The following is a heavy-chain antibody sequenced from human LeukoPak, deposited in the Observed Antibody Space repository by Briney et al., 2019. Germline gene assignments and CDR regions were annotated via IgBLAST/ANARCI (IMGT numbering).Heavy chain of an antibody. V-gene: IGHV3-23*01. J-gene: IGHJ4*02. CDR3: AKDLYSNQRGIDY. Sequence: GGSLRLSCAASGFTFSSYSMNWVRQAPGKGLEWVSAISGGSGETTYYADSLKGRLTISRDNSKNTLYLQMNSLRAEDTAVYYCAKDLYSNQRGIDYWGQGTLVTVSS. CDR1: GFTFSSYS. CDR2: ISGGSGETT. D-gene: IGHD6-13*01.